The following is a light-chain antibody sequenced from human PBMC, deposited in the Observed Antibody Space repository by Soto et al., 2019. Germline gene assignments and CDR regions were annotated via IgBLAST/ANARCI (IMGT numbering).Light chain of an antibody. J-gene: IGKJ4*01. Sequence: DIQMTQSPSSLSASVGDRVTITCRASQSISSYLNWYQQKPGKAPKLLIYAASSLQSGVPSRFSGSGSGTDFTLTISSLQPEDCATYYCQQSYCTPLTFGGGTKVEIK. CDR3: QQSYCTPLT. V-gene: IGKV1-39*01. CDR1: QSISSY. CDR2: AAS.